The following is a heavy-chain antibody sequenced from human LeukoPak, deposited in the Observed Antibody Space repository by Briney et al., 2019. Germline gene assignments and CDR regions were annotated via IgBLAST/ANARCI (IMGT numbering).Heavy chain of an antibody. Sequence: GGSLRLSCAASGFTFSSYWMSWVRQAPGKGLEWVANIKQDGSEKYYVDSVKGRFTIPRDNAKNSLYLQMNSLRAEDTAVYYCAGGSGSYYKPKSFDYWGQGTLVTVSS. CDR1: GFTFSSYW. J-gene: IGHJ4*02. V-gene: IGHV3-7*04. CDR2: IKQDGSEK. CDR3: AGGSGSYYKPKSFDY. D-gene: IGHD3-10*01.